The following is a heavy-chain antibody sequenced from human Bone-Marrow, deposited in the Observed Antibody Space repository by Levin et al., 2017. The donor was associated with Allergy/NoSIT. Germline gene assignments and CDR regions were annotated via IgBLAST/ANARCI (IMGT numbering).Heavy chain of an antibody. J-gene: IGHJ2*01. CDR2: INHSGST. CDR3: VRRRGSAGGRNWYFDL. V-gene: IGHV4-34*01. D-gene: IGHD6-25*01. CDR1: GGSFSGYY. Sequence: RSQTLSLTCAVYGGSFSGYYWSWIRQPPGKGLEWIGEINHSGSTNYNPSLKSRVTISVDTSKNQFSLKLSSVTAADTAVYYCVRRRGSAGGRNWYFDLWGRGTLVTVSS.